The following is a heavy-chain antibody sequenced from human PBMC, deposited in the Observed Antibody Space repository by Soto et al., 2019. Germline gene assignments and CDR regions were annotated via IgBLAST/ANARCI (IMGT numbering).Heavy chain of an antibody. J-gene: IGHJ5*02. V-gene: IGHV4-30-4*01. Sequence: SETLSLTCTVSGGSISSGDYYWSWIRQPPGKGLEWIGYIYYSGSTYYNPSLKSRVTISVDTSKNQLSLKLSSVTAADTAVYYCARGSYYDSSGYYGPWGQGTLVTVSS. CDR1: GGSISSGDYY. D-gene: IGHD3-22*01. CDR2: IYYSGST. CDR3: ARGSYYDSSGYYGP.